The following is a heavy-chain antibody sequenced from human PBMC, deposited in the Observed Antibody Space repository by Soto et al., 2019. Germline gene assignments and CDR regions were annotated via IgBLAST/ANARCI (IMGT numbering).Heavy chain of an antibody. CDR2: VNYGGST. D-gene: IGHD2-15*01. J-gene: IGHJ2*01. Sequence: QVRLQQWGAGLLKSSETLSLTCAVYGDSFNVHYRSWIRQSPVRGLEWIGEVNYGGSTNYNPSLKSRVTVSVDTTKIHFSLKMSSVTAADTAMYYCARGTREGYYFDFWGRGTLVTVSS. V-gene: IGHV4-34*01. CDR1: GDSFNVHY. CDR3: ARGTREGYYFDF.